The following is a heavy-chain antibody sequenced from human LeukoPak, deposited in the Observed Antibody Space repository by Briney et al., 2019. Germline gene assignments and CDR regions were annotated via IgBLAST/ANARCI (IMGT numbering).Heavy chain of an antibody. CDR1: GFPSRTHS. CDR2: ISSSSSTI. CDR3: ARGAYYYED. D-gene: IGHD3-22*01. Sequence: GGSLRPSGEPPGFPSRTHSMNWVRQAPGKGLEWVSYISSSSSTIYYADSVKGRFTISRDNAKNSLYLQMNSLRAEDTAVYYCARGAYYYEDWGQGTLVTVSS. J-gene: IGHJ4*02. V-gene: IGHV3-48*01.